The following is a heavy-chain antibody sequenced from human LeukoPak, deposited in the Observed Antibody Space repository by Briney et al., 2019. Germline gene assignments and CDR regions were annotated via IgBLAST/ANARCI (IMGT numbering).Heavy chain of an antibody. CDR3: AKLLPPFDY. J-gene: IGHJ4*02. CDR1: GFTFSSYG. D-gene: IGHD2/OR15-2a*01. CDR2: ISYDGSNK. Sequence: PGRSLRLSCAASGFTFSSYGMHWVRQAPGKGLEWVAVISYDGSNKYYADSVKGRFTISRDNSKNTLYLQMNSLRAEDTAVYYCAKLLPPFDYWGQGTLVTVSS. V-gene: IGHV3-30*18.